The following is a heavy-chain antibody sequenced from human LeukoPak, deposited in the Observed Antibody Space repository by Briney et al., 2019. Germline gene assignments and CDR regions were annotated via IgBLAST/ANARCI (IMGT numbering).Heavy chain of an antibody. CDR1: GGTFSSYA. CDR3: ARDVYSGSYSDY. J-gene: IGHJ4*02. CDR2: IIPIFGTA. V-gene: IGHV1-69*13. D-gene: IGHD1-26*01. Sequence: ASVKVSCKASGGTFSSYAISWVRQAPGQGLEWMGGIIPIFGTANYAQKFQGRVTITADESTSTAYMELSSLRSEDTAVYYCARDVYSGSYSDYWGQGTLVTVSS.